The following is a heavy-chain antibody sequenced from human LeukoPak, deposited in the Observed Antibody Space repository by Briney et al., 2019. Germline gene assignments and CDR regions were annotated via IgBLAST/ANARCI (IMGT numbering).Heavy chain of an antibody. CDR2: ISSSSIYI. V-gene: IGHV3-21*01. D-gene: IGHD5-18*01. J-gene: IGHJ6*03. Sequence: GGSLRLSCAASGFTFSTYNMIWVRQAPGKGLEWFSSISSSSIYIYYADSVKGRFTISRDNAKNSLYLQMNSLRAEDTAVYYCAREGYSYGTYYYNYMDVWGKGTTVTVSS. CDR3: AREGYSYGTYYYNYMDV. CDR1: GFTFSTYN.